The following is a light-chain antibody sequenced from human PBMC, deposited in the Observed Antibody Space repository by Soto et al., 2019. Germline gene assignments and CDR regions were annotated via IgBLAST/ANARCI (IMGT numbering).Light chain of an antibody. CDR1: QSISFY. CDR2: AAS. V-gene: IGKV1-39*01. Sequence: DIQMTQSPSSLSASVGDRVTITCRASQSISFYLNWYQQKPGKAPKLLIYAASSLQSGVPSRFSGSGSGTDFTLTINSLQPEDFATYYCQQGYSTPHTFGQGTKLEIK. CDR3: QQGYSTPHT. J-gene: IGKJ2*01.